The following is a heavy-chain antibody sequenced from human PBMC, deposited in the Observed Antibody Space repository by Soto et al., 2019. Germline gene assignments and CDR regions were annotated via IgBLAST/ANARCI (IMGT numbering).Heavy chain of an antibody. Sequence: GALRVSCAASGFTFSSYWMHWVRQAPGKGLVWVSRINSDGSSTSYADSVKGRFTISRDNAKNTLYLQMNSLRAEDTAVYYCARAPDGRSSGSDISGQGTMVTVSS. V-gene: IGHV3-74*01. D-gene: IGHD6-6*01. CDR2: INSDGSST. CDR1: GFTFSSYW. J-gene: IGHJ3*02. CDR3: ARAPDGRSSGSDI.